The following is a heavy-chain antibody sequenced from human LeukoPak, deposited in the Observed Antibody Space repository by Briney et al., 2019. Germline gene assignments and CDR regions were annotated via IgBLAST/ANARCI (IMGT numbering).Heavy chain of an antibody. CDR2: IRNDGSNK. CDR3: AKDAQRGFDYSNSLEY. Sequence: GSLRLSCAASGFTFSHYGMHWVRQAPGRGLEWVAVIRNDGSNKYYADSVKGRFTISRDNSQNTVDLHMNSLRAEDTAVYYCAKDAQRGFDYSNSLEYWGQGTLVTVSS. V-gene: IGHV3-30*02. J-gene: IGHJ4*02. CDR1: GFTFSHYG. D-gene: IGHD4-11*01.